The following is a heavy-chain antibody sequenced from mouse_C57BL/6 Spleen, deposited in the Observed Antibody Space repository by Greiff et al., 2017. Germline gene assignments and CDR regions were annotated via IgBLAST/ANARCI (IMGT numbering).Heavy chain of an antibody. V-gene: IGHV1-37*01. J-gene: IGHJ3*01. Sequence: EVQVVESGPELVKPGASVKISCKASGYSFTGYFMNWVKQSHGKSLEWIGRINPYNGDTFYNQKFKGKATLTVDKSSSTAHMELLSLTAEDFAVYYCARSVNYGSSPFAYWGQGTLVTVSA. CDR2: INPYNGDT. CDR3: ARSVNYGSSPFAY. D-gene: IGHD1-1*01. CDR1: GYSFTGYF.